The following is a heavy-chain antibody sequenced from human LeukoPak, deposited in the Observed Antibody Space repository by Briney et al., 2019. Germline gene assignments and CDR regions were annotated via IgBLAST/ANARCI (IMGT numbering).Heavy chain of an antibody. D-gene: IGHD3-3*01. Sequence: PGRTLRLSYATSEFTFSRSAMSWVSQAPGKALKCVSSISPRGISTYYADTVKGRFTISRDNSKNTLYLQMNSLRGDDIGVYYCAKSFDFSNGLSPILTPFDSWGQGTLVSVSS. J-gene: IGHJ4*02. V-gene: IGHV3-23*01. CDR2: ISPRGIST. CDR1: EFTFSRSA. CDR3: AKSFDFSNGLSPILTPFDS.